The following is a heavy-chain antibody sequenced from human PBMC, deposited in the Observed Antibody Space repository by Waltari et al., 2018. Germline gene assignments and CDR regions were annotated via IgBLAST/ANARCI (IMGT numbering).Heavy chain of an antibody. D-gene: IGHD3-9*01. CDR1: GYSISSGYY. CDR2: IYHSGST. J-gene: IGHJ4*02. CDR3: ASWRQTVFY. V-gene: IGHV4-38-2*01. Sequence: QVQLQESGPGLVKPSETLSLTCAVSGYSISSGYYWGWIRQPPGQGLEWIGSIYHSGSTYYNPSLKSRVTISVDTSKNQFSLKLSSVTAADTAVYYCASWRQTVFYWGQGTLVTVSS.